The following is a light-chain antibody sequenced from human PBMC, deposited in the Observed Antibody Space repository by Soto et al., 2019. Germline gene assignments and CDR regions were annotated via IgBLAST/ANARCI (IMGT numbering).Light chain of an antibody. V-gene: IGKV1-6*02. CDR1: QDIKHD. CDR3: LHDYNYPLT. CDR2: ATS. Sequence: AIQMTQSPSSLSASVGDRVTITCRASQDIKHDLGWYQQKPGKAPKLLIYATSNLKSGVPSRFSGPGSGTDFPLTIPGLQPEDFATYYCLHDYNYPLTFGGGTKVEIK. J-gene: IGKJ4*01.